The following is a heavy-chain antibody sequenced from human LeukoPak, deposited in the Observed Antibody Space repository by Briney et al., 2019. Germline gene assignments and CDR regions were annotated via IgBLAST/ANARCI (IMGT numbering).Heavy chain of an antibody. V-gene: IGHV1-2*02. D-gene: IGHD4-17*01. CDR3: AKDQGPDYAPFGSATHVY. Sequence: ASVKVSCKASGYTFTAYYIHWVRQAPGQGLEWMGWINPASGDTNYVQKFQGRVTMTRDTSISTTYMELNTLRSDDTAVYYCAKDQGPDYAPFGSATHVYWGQGALVTVSS. J-gene: IGHJ4*02. CDR1: GYTFTAYY. CDR2: INPASGDT.